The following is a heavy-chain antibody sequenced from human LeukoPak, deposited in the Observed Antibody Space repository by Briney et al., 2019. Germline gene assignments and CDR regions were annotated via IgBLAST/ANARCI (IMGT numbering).Heavy chain of an antibody. J-gene: IGHJ4*02. CDR3: AKDQGYGTGYFDY. Sequence: GRSLRLSCALSGFTFSNYGMHWVRQPPGKGLEWVAFISYGGTNKYYADSVKGRVTISRDNSKRTLYLQINSLRTEDTAVYYCAKDQGYGTGYFDYWGQGSLVTVSS. V-gene: IGHV3-30*18. D-gene: IGHD2-8*02. CDR2: ISYGGTNK. CDR1: GFTFSNYG.